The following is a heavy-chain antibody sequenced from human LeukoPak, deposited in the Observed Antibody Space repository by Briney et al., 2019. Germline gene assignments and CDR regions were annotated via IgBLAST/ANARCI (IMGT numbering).Heavy chain of an antibody. CDR3: ATVTTTGAFYYYYMDV. J-gene: IGHJ6*03. Sequence: ASVKVSCKVSGYTLTELSMHWVRQAPGKGLEWMGGFDPEDGETIYAQKFQGRVTTTEDTSTDTAYMELSSLRSEDTAVYYCATVTTTGAFYYYYMDVWGNGTTVTVSS. D-gene: IGHD3-22*01. CDR1: GYTLTELS. V-gene: IGHV1-24*01. CDR2: FDPEDGET.